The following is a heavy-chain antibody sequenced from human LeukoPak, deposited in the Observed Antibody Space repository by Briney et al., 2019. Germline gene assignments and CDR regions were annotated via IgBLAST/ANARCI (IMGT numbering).Heavy chain of an antibody. V-gene: IGHV3-23*01. Sequence: GGSLRLSCAASGFSFSGYAMNWVRQAPGKGLEWVSGISGSGGSTYYADSVKGRFTISRDNSKNTLYMQMNSLRAEDTAVYYCAKNYDYVWGSYRLGYYFDYWGQGTLVTVSS. CDR3: AKNYDYVWGSYRLGYYFDY. J-gene: IGHJ4*02. CDR2: ISGSGGST. CDR1: GFSFSGYA. D-gene: IGHD3-16*02.